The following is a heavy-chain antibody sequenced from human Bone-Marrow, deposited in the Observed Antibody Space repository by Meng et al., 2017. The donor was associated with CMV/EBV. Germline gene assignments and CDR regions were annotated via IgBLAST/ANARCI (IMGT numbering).Heavy chain of an antibody. J-gene: IGHJ4*02. Sequence: GESLKISCAASGFTFSSYAMSWVRQAPGKGLEWVSVISGGGDSTYYTDSVKGRFTISRDNSKNTLYLQMNSLRAEDTAVYYCAKVASSGWYDYYFDYWGQGTLVTVSS. V-gene: IGHV3-23*01. CDR2: ISGGGDST. D-gene: IGHD6-19*01. CDR3: AKVASSGWYDYYFDY. CDR1: GFTFSSYA.